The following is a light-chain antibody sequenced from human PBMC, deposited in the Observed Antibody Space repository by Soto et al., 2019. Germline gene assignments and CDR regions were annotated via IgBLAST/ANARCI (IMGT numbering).Light chain of an antibody. V-gene: IGLV2-23*02. CDR2: EVN. CDR1: SDDIGNFNL. Sequence: QSALTQPASVSGSPGQSITVSCTGRSDDIGNFNLVSWYQQYPGKAPKLILYEVNKRPLGVSDRFSGSKSGNTASLTISGLQAEDEADYHCCSYAGSRWMFGGGTKLTVL. CDR3: CSYAGSRWM. J-gene: IGLJ3*02.